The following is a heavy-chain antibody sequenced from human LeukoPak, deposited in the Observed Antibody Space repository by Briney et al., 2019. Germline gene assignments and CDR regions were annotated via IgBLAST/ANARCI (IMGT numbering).Heavy chain of an antibody. V-gene: IGHV4-34*01. Sequence: SETLSLTCAVYAGSFSGYYWSWIRQPPGKGLEWIGETNHSESTNYNPSLKSRVTISVDTSKNQFSLKLSSVTAADTAVYYCARGPGRYCSSTSCRPRTYYYYGMDVWGKGTTVTVSS. CDR3: ARGPGRYCSSTSCRPRTYYYYGMDV. CDR1: AGSFSGYY. D-gene: IGHD2-2*01. J-gene: IGHJ6*04. CDR2: TNHSEST.